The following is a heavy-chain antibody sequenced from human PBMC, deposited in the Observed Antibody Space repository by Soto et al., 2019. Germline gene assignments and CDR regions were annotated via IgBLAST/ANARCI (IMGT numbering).Heavy chain of an antibody. D-gene: IGHD6-25*01. V-gene: IGHV3-30*18. CDR3: AKEVLAAGQGWFDP. CDR2: ISYDENTK. CDR1: GFTFSTYG. J-gene: IGHJ5*02. Sequence: GGSLRLSCEASGFTFSTYGMHWVRQAPGKGLEWVAIISYDENTKYYADSLKGRFTISRDNSKNTLYLDINNVTPEDTAVYYCAKEVLAAGQGWFDPWGQGTLVTAPQ.